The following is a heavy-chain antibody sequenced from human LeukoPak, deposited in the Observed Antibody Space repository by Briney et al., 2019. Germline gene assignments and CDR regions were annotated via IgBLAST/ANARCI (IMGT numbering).Heavy chain of an antibody. CDR1: GGSISSGGYS. V-gene: IGHV4-30-2*01. Sequence: PSETLSLTCAVSGGSISSGGYSWSWIRQPPGKGLEWIGYIYHSGSTYYNPSLKSRVTISVDRSKNQFSLKLSPVTAADTAVYYCARARSYAGNYYYGMDVWGQGTTVTVSS. D-gene: IGHD1-26*01. J-gene: IGHJ6*02. CDR2: IYHSGST. CDR3: ARARSYAGNYYYGMDV.